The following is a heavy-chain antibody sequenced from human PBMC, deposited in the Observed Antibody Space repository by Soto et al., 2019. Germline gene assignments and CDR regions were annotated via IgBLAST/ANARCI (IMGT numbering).Heavy chain of an antibody. CDR2: IKGEGTKK. V-gene: IGHV3-7*01. CDR1: GFTFSSYW. D-gene: IGHD3-9*01. Sequence: EVQLVESGGGLVQPGGSLRLSCMASGFTFSSYWMAWVRQAPGKGPEWVANIKGEGTKKKYVDYVMGPFTISRDNANNSLFLEVNSLRGEDTAVYYCVRGLNYGALNVYYDGFDAWGQGTRVTVSS. J-gene: IGHJ3*01. CDR3: VRGLNYGALNVYYDGFDA.